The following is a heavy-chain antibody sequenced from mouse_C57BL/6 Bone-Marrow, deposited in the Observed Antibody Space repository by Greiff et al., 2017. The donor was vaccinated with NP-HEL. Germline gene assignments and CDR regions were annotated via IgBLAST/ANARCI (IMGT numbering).Heavy chain of an antibody. CDR2: IHPNSGST. CDR3: ARRTFHYYGSSYWYFDV. J-gene: IGHJ1*03. V-gene: IGHV1-64*01. CDR1: GYTFTSYW. Sequence: ESGAELVKPGASVKLSCKASGYTFTSYWMHWVKQRPGQGLEWIGMIHPNSGSTNYNEKFKSKATLTVDKSSSTAYMQLSSLTSEDSAVYYCARRTFHYYGSSYWYFDVWGTGTTVTVSS. D-gene: IGHD1-1*01.